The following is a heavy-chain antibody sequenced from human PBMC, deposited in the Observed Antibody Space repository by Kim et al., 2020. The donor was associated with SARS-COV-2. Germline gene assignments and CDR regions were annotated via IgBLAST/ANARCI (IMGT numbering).Heavy chain of an antibody. CDR3: LGGYYFDY. J-gene: IGHJ4*02. V-gene: IGHV1-3*01. D-gene: IGHD2-15*01. Sequence: ASVKVSCKTSGHTFTRGSIHWVRQAPGQRLEWMGGIDCGNGNTIYSQKFQGRVTLSTDTSASTAYMELSSLRSEDSAVYFCLGGYYFDYWGQGTLVTVSS. CDR2: IDCGNGNT. CDR1: GHTFTRGS.